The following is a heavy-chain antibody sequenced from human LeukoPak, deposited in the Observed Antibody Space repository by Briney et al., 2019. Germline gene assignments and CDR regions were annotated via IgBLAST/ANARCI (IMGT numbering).Heavy chain of an antibody. J-gene: IGHJ4*02. CDR3: ARTPFVGGHQKAFDY. CDR1: GGSLSGYY. D-gene: IGHD1-26*01. CDR2: INHSGST. Sequence: KPSETLSLTCTVSGGSLSGYYWSWIRQPPGKGLEWIGEINHSGSTNYNPSLKSRVTISVDTSKNQFSLKLSSVTAADTAVYYCARTPFVGGHQKAFDYWGQGTLVTVSS. V-gene: IGHV4-34*01.